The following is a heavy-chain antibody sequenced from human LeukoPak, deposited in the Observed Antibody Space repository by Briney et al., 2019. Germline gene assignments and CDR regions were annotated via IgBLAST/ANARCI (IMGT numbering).Heavy chain of an antibody. D-gene: IGHD3-22*01. CDR1: GGTFSSYA. V-gene: IGHV1-69*13. Sequence: ASVTVSCKASGGTFSSYAISWVRQAPGQGLEWMGGIIPIFGTANYAQKFQGRVTITADESTSTAYMELSSLRSEDTAVYYCARLGPFYDSSSYGDYNWFDPWGQGTLDTVSS. CDR3: ARLGPFYDSSSYGDYNWFDP. J-gene: IGHJ5*02. CDR2: IIPIFGTA.